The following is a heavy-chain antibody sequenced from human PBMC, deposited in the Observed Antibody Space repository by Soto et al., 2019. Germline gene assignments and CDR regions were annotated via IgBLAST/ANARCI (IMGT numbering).Heavy chain of an antibody. CDR2: IYYSGST. V-gene: IGHV4-30-4*01. D-gene: IGHD1-26*01. Sequence: SETLTLTCTNSGGSISSGDYYWSWIRQPPGKGLEWIGYIYYSGSTYYNPSLKSRVTISVDTSKNQFSLKLSSVTAADTAVYYCARAYGSFYSGSYYRYWGQGTLVTSPQ. J-gene: IGHJ4*02. CDR3: ARAYGSFYSGSYYRY. CDR1: GGSISSGDYY.